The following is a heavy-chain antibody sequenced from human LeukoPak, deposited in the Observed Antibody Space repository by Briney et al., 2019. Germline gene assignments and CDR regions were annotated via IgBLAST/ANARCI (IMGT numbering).Heavy chain of an antibody. Sequence: SETLPLTCTVSGGSISSYYWSWIRQPPGKGLEWIGYIYYSGSTNYNPSLKSRVTISVDTSKNQFSLKLSSVTAADTAVYYCASSGYCSGGSCTAAFDIWGQGTMVTVSS. CDR3: ASSGYCSGGSCTAAFDI. CDR1: GGSISSYY. J-gene: IGHJ3*02. V-gene: IGHV4-59*01. D-gene: IGHD2-15*01. CDR2: IYYSGST.